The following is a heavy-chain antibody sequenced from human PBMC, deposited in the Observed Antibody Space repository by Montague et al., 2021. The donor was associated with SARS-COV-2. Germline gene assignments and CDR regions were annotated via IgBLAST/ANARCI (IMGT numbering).Heavy chain of an antibody. Sequence: SETLSLTCAVYGGSFSGYYWSWIRQPPGKGLEWIGEINHSGSTNXNPSLKSRVTISVDTSKNQFSLKLSSVTAADTAVYYCEKVSAVFTLKILGYYYHGMDVWGQGTTVTVSS. V-gene: IGHV4-34*01. CDR2: INHSGST. D-gene: IGHD2-8*02. CDR3: EKVSAVFTLKILGYYYHGMDV. J-gene: IGHJ6*02. CDR1: GGSFSGYY.